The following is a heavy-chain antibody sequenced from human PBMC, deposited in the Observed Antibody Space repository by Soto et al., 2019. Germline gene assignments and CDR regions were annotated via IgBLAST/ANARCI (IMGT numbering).Heavy chain of an antibody. CDR1: GYTFTGYY. J-gene: IGHJ5*02. CDR3: ARRVGDYDILPGPFDP. D-gene: IGHD3-9*01. V-gene: IGHV1-2*02. Sequence: QVQLVQSGAEVKKPGASVKVSCKASGYTFTGYYMHWVRQAPGQGLEWMGWINPNSGGTNYAQKFQGRVTMTRDTSISTAYMELSRLRSDDTAVYYCARRVGDYDILPGPFDPWGQGTLVTVSS. CDR2: INPNSGGT.